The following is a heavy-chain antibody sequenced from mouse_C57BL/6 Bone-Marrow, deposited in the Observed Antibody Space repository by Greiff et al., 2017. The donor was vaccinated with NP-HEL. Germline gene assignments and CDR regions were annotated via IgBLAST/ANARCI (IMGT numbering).Heavy chain of an antibody. Sequence: EVRLVESGGGLVKPGGSLKLSCAASGFTFSSYAMSWVRQTPEKRLEWVATISDGGSYTYYPDNVKGRFTISRDNAKNNLYLQMSHLKSEDTAMYYCARWDDGSNWGQGTLVTVSA. CDR2: ISDGGSYT. J-gene: IGHJ3*01. D-gene: IGHD2-3*01. CDR3: ARWDDGSN. CDR1: GFTFSSYA. V-gene: IGHV5-4*03.